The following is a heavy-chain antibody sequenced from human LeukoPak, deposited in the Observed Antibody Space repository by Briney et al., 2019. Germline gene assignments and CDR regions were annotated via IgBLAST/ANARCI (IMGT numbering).Heavy chain of an antibody. V-gene: IGHV3-33*01. CDR2: IWYDGSNK. D-gene: IGHD2-15*01. CDR3: AVGAATSTDY. CDR1: GFTFSSYG. Sequence: PGGSLTLSCAASGFTFSSYGMHWVRQAPGKGLEWVAVIWYDGSNKYYADSVKGRFTISRDNSKNTLYLQMNSLRAEDTAVYYCAVGAATSTDYWGQGTLVTVSS. J-gene: IGHJ4*02.